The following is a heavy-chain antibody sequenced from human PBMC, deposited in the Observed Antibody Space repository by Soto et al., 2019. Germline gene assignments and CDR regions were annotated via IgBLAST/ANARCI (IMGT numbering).Heavy chain of an antibody. Sequence: SVKVSCKASGFTFTSSAVQWVRHARGQRLEWIGWIVVGSGNTNYAQKFQERVTITRDMSTSTAYMELSRLRSEDTAVYYCAGTMAHDAFDIWGQGTMVTVSS. CDR1: GFTFTSSA. D-gene: IGHD3-10*01. V-gene: IGHV1-58*01. CDR2: IVVGSGNT. CDR3: AGTMAHDAFDI. J-gene: IGHJ3*02.